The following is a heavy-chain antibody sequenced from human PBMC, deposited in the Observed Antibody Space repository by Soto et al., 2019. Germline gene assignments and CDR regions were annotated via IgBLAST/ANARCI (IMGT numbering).Heavy chain of an antibody. J-gene: IGHJ4*02. D-gene: IGHD4-4*01. CDR2: INADGTTT. Sequence: PGGSLRLSCVASRFTFSRDWMHWFRQTPGKGLMWVSRINADGTTTTYADSVKGRFTVSRDNAKNTLYLQMSGLRAEDTAIYYCSRWFTDNNFDYFDFWGQGTQVTVSS. CDR3: SRWFTDNNFDYFDF. CDR1: RFTFSRDW. V-gene: IGHV3-74*01.